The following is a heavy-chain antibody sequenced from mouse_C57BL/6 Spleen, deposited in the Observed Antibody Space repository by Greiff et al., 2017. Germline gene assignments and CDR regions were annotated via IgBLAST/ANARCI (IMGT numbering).Heavy chain of an antibody. D-gene: IGHD2-3*01. J-gene: IGHJ4*01. Sequence: VQLQQPGAELVKPGASVKLSCKASGYTFTSYWMHWVKQRPGRGLEWIGRIAPNSGGTKYNEKFKSKATLTVDKSSSTAYMQLSSLTSEDSAVYYGAREKDGYPYALDYWGQGTSVTVSS. CDR3: AREKDGYPYALDY. CDR2: IAPNSGGT. CDR1: GYTFTSYW. V-gene: IGHV1-72*01.